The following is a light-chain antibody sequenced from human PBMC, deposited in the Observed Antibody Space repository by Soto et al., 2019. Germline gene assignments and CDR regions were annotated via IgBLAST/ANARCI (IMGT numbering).Light chain of an antibody. J-gene: IGLJ1*01. CDR2: EVS. V-gene: IGLV2-14*01. CDR1: SSDVGGYNY. Sequence: LTQPASVSGSPGQSITISCTGTSSDVGGYNYVSWYQQHPGKVPKLMIFEVSNRPSGVSNRFSGSKSGNTASLTISGLQAEDEADYYCSSYTTSRTLVFGPGTKVTVL. CDR3: SSYTTSRTLV.